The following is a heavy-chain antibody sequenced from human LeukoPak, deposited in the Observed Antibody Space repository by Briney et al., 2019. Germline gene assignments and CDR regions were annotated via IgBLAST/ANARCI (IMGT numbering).Heavy chain of an antibody. D-gene: IGHD3-10*01. J-gene: IGHJ4*02. V-gene: IGHV3-21*01. CDR3: ARDVGSGSYSASDY. CDR1: GFTFSSYS. CDR2: ISSSSSYI. Sequence: GGSLRLSCAASGFTFSSYSMNWVSQAPGKGLEWVSSISSSSSYIYYADSVKGRFTISRDNAKNSLYLQMNSLRAEDTAVYYCARDVGSGSYSASDYWGQGTLVTVSS.